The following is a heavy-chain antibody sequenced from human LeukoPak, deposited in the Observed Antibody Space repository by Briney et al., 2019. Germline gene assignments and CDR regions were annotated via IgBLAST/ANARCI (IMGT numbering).Heavy chain of an antibody. V-gene: IGHV3-21*01. Sequence: GGSLRLSCAASGFTFSSYSMNWVRQAPGKGLEWVSSISSSSSYIYYADSVKGRFTISRDNAKNSLYLQMNSLRAEDTAVYYCARDQIYLGHTVPDYWGQGTLVTVSS. J-gene: IGHJ4*02. D-gene: IGHD7-27*01. CDR1: GFTFSSYS. CDR2: ISSSSSYI. CDR3: ARDQIYLGHTVPDY.